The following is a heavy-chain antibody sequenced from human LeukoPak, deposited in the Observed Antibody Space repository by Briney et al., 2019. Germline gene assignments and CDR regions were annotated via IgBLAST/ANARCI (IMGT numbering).Heavy chain of an antibody. CDR1: GDSISSGSFY. Sequence: SETLSLTCTVSGDSISSGSFYWSWIRQSAEKGLEGIGRIYTSGGTDYSPSLKSRVTISIDTSKNQFSLKLSSVTAADTAVYYCAKDRGDTHNSGYFVYWGHGTLVTVSS. CDR3: AKDRGDTHNSGYFVY. D-gene: IGHD3-10*01. J-gene: IGHJ4*01. CDR2: IYTSGGT. V-gene: IGHV4-61*02.